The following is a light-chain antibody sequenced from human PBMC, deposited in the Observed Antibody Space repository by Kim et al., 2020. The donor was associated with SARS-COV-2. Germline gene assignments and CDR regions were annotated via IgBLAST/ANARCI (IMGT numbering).Light chain of an antibody. CDR2: QDS. CDR1: KLGDKY. CDR3: QAWDSSTRV. V-gene: IGLV3-1*01. Sequence: VSHGQTASITCSGDKLGDKYACWYQQKPGQSPVLVIYQDSKRPSGIPERFSGSNSGNTATLTISGTQAMDEADYYCQAWDSSTRVFGGGTQLTVL. J-gene: IGLJ3*02.